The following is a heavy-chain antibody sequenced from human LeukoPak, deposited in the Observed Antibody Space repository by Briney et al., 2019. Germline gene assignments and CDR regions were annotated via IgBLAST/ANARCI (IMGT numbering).Heavy chain of an antibody. CDR2: ISGSGGST. CDR3: AKTPPYYDILTGPAYFDY. J-gene: IGHJ4*02. D-gene: IGHD3-9*01. Sequence: GGSLRLSCAASGFTFSSYGMSWVRQAPGKGLEWVSAISGSGGSTYYADSVKGRFTISRDNSKNTLYLQMNSLRAEDTAVYYCAKTPPYYDILTGPAYFDYWGQGTLVTVSS. CDR1: GFTFSSYG. V-gene: IGHV3-23*01.